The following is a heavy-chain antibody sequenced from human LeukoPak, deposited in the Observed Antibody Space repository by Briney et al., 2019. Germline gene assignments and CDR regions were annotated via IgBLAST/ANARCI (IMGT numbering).Heavy chain of an antibody. D-gene: IGHD6-13*01. V-gene: IGHV4-59*01. CDR2: IYYSGST. CDR1: GASMSGYF. J-gene: IGHJ1*01. CDR3: ARSITSSWYGDFQH. Sequence: SETLSLTCTVSGASMSGYFWRWIRHPPGKGLEWVGYIYYSGSTNYNPSLKSRVTISVNTSKNQFSLELSSVTAAETAAYYCARSITSSWYGDFQHWGQGTLVTVSS.